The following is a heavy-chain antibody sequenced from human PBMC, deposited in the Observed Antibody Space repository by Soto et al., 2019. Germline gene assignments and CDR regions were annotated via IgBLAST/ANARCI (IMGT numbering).Heavy chain of an antibody. Sequence: PGGSLRLSCAASGFTFSSYAMSWVRQAPGKGLEWVSAISGSGGSTYYADSVKGRFTISRDNSKNTLYLQMNSLRAEDTAVYYCAKDRAATLFYYYYMDVWGKGTTVTVSS. J-gene: IGHJ6*03. CDR2: ISGSGGST. CDR1: GFTFSSYA. D-gene: IGHD2-15*01. V-gene: IGHV3-23*01. CDR3: AKDRAATLFYYYYMDV.